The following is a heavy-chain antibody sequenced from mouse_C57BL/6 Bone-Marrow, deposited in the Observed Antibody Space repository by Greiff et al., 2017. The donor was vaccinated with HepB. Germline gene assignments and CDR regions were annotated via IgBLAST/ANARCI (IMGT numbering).Heavy chain of an antibody. Sequence: EVLLVESGGGLVQPGESLKLSCESNEYAFPSHDMSWVRKTPAKRLELVAAINRDGGSPYYPDTMERRFIISRDTTKKTLYLQMSSLRSEDTALYYCARLGLRYPYWYFDVWGTGTTVTVSS. CDR1: EYAFPSHD. V-gene: IGHV5-2*01. J-gene: IGHJ1*03. CDR3: ARLGLRYPYWYFDV. CDR2: INRDGGSP. D-gene: IGHD1-1*01.